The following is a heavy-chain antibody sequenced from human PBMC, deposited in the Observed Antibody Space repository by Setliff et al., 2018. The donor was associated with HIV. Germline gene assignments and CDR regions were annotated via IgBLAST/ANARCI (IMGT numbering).Heavy chain of an antibody. CDR1: GGSMSSGSYF. J-gene: IGHJ5*02. V-gene: IGHV4-61*02. CDR2: IYSSGST. Sequence: PSETLSLTCTVSGGSMSSGSYFWSWIRQPAGKGLEWIGRIYSSGSTKYNPSLKSRVSISVDTSKNQFSLKLTSVTAADTAVYYCVKAVAAPSWFDPWGQGTLVTVSS. D-gene: IGHD2-15*01. CDR3: VKAVAAPSWFDP.